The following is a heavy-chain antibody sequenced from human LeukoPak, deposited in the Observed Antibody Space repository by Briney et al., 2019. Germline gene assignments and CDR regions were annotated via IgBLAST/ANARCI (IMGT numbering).Heavy chain of an antibody. CDR3: ARNPSGSGTYTFDY. J-gene: IGHJ4*02. D-gene: IGHD3-10*01. CDR2: ISGGSSTI. V-gene: IGHV3-48*01. CDR1: GFASSAYS. Sequence: GGSLRLSCAASGFASSAYSMNWVPQAPGKGLEWGLYISGGSSTIYYAASVKGRFTISGDNAKNSFYLQMNSVSAADTAVYYCARNPSGSGTYTFDYWGQGTMVTVSS.